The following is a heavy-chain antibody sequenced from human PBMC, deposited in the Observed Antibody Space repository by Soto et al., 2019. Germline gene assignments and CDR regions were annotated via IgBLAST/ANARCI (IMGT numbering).Heavy chain of an antibody. CDR2: IIPILGIA. Sequence: QVQLVQSGAEVKKPGSSVKVSCKASGGTFSSYTISWVRQAPGQGLEWMGRIIPILGIANYAQKFQGRVTITAHKSTSTAYMARSSLRSEDTAVYYGARVDNMVRGNGGMDVWGQGTTVTVSS. J-gene: IGHJ6*02. CDR1: GGTFSSYT. D-gene: IGHD3-10*01. CDR3: ARVDNMVRGNGGMDV. V-gene: IGHV1-69*02.